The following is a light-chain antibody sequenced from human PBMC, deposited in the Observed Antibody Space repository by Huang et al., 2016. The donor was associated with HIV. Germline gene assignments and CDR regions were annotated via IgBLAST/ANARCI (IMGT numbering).Light chain of an antibody. Sequence: EIVMTQSPATLSVSPGERATLPCRASQSISTGLAGYQPRPGQPPRLLIYGASTRATAIASRFSGSGSGTEFTLTISSPESEDSAVYYCQQYNNWPPYTFGQGTKLEIK. J-gene: IGKJ2*01. CDR1: QSISTG. V-gene: IGKV3-15*01. CDR3: QQYNNWPPYT. CDR2: GAS.